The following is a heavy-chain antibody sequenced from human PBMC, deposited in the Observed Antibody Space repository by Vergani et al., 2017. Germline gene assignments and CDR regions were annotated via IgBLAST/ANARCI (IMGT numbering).Heavy chain of an antibody. D-gene: IGHD2-15*01. CDR3: ARSRPYCTSGSCPAI. Sequence: QVQLQESGPGLLKPSQTLSLTCTVSGESIRSGSHYWSCIRQPAGKGPEWIGHIHTGGSTDLNPSFKSRVSISVDTSKSQFSLKLNSVTVADTAVYYCARSRPYCTSGSCPAIWGQGTLVTVSS. CDR2: IHTGGST. CDR1: GESIRSGSHY. J-gene: IGHJ4*02. V-gene: IGHV4-61*02.